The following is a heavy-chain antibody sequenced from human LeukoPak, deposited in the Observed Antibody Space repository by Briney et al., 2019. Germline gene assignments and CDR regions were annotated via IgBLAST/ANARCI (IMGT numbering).Heavy chain of an antibody. J-gene: IGHJ6*02. V-gene: IGHV3-23*01. D-gene: IGHD3-10*01. Sequence: GGSLRLSCAASGFTFSSYAMSWVRQAPGKGLEWVSAISGSGGSTYYADSVKGRFTISGDNSKNTLYLQMNSLRAEDTAVYYCAKSRWDTMVRGGPSRYYYYGMDVWGQGTTVTVSS. CDR2: ISGSGGST. CDR1: GFTFSSYA. CDR3: AKSRWDTMVRGGPSRYYYYGMDV.